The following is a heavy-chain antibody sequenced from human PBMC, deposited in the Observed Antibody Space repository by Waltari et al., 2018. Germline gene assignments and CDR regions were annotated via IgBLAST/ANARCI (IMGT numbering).Heavy chain of an antibody. D-gene: IGHD6-19*01. CDR3: AKDSRGYSGWVDY. Sequence: EVQLVESGGVVVQPGGSLRLSCAASGCTFDAYAMHWVRQAPGKGLEWVSLISWEGSTTSYADSVKGRFTISRDNSKNSLYLQMNSLRAEDNALYYCAKDSRGYSGWVDYWGQGTLVTVSS. CDR2: ISWEGSTT. CDR1: GCTFDAYA. V-gene: IGHV3-43D*03. J-gene: IGHJ4*02.